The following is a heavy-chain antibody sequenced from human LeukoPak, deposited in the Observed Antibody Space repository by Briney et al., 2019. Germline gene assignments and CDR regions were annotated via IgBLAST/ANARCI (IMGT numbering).Heavy chain of an antibody. CDR3: ARDGYSYGYPYYFDY. Sequence: GGSPRLSCAAFGFTFSSYSMNWVRQAPGKGLEWVSSISSSSSYIYYADSVKGRFTFSRDNAKSSLYLQMNSLRAEDTAVYYCARDGYSYGYPYYFDYWGQGTLVTVSS. J-gene: IGHJ4*02. V-gene: IGHV3-21*01. D-gene: IGHD5-18*01. CDR2: ISSSSSYI. CDR1: GFTFSSYS.